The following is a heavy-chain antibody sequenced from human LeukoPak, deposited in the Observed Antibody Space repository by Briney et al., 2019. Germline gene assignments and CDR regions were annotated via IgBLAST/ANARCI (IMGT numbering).Heavy chain of an antibody. CDR1: GYTFTSYG. D-gene: IGHD6-13*01. Sequence: GASVKVSCKASGYTFTSYGISWVRQAPGQGLEWMGRIIPILGIANYAQKFQGRVTITADKSTSTAYMELSSLRSEDTAVYYCARHSSWYAENWFDPWGQGTLVTVSS. J-gene: IGHJ5*02. V-gene: IGHV1-69*04. CDR2: IIPILGIA. CDR3: ARHSSWYAENWFDP.